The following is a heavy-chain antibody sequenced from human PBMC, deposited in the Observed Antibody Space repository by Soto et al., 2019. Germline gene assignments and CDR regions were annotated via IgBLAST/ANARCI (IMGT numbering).Heavy chain of an antibody. CDR2: IYYSGST. D-gene: IGHD3-22*01. Sequence: QLQLQESGPGLVKPSETLSLTCTVSGGSISSSSYYWGWIRQPPGKGLEWIGSIYYSGSTYYNPSLNSRVTISVDTSKNQFSLKLSSVTAADTAVYYCARHPEYYYDSSGYSDYWGQGTLVTVSS. J-gene: IGHJ4*02. CDR1: GGSISSSSYY. V-gene: IGHV4-39*01. CDR3: ARHPEYYYDSSGYSDY.